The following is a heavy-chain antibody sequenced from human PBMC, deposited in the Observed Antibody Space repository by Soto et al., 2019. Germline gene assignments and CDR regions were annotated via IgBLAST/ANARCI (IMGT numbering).Heavy chain of an antibody. Sequence: PWGSLRLSCAASGFTFSDYYMSWIRQAPGKGLEWVAVISYEGSNKYYADSVKGRFTISRDKSKNTLYLQMNSLRAEDTAVYYCARDPSGNYYYSYGMDVWGQGTTVTVSS. CDR2: ISYEGSNK. V-gene: IGHV3-30-3*01. CDR1: GFTFSDYY. J-gene: IGHJ6*02. D-gene: IGHD1-1*01. CDR3: ARDPSGNYYYSYGMDV.